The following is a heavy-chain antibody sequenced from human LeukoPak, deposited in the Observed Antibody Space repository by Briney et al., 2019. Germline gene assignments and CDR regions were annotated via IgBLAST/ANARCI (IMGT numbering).Heavy chain of an antibody. Sequence: ASVKVSCKASGYTFTSYGIGWVRQAPGQGLEWMGIINPSGGSTSYAQKFQGRVTMTRDTSTSTVYMELSSLRSEDTAVYYCARGRGGFWSGYYGGAVWFDPWGQGTLVTVSS. J-gene: IGHJ5*02. CDR2: INPSGGST. CDR1: GYTFTSYG. D-gene: IGHD3-3*01. CDR3: ARGRGGFWSGYYGGAVWFDP. V-gene: IGHV1-46*01.